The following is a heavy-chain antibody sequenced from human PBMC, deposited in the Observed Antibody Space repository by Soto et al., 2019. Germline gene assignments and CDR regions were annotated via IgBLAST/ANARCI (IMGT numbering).Heavy chain of an antibody. J-gene: IGHJ3*02. CDR2: ISSSSSTI. CDR1: GFTFSSYS. D-gene: IGHD2-2*01. V-gene: IGHV3-48*01. CDR3: AREDYQNAFDI. Sequence: GGSLRLSCAASGFTFSSYSMNWVRQAPGKGLEWVSYISSSSSTIYYADSVKGRFTISRDNAKNSLYLQMNSLRAEDTAVYYCAREDYQNAFDIWGQGTMVTVSS.